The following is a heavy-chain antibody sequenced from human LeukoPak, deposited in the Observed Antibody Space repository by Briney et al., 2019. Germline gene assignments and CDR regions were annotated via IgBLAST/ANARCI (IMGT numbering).Heavy chain of an antibody. Sequence: GASVKVSCKASGYTFTGYYMHWVRQAPGQGLEWMGWINPNSGGTNYAQKFQGRVTMTRDTSISTAYMELSRLRSDDTAVYYCARDSILYSSTPRGFDYWGQGTLVTVSS. J-gene: IGHJ4*02. V-gene: IGHV1-2*02. CDR1: GYTFTGYY. D-gene: IGHD6-13*01. CDR3: ARDSILYSSTPRGFDY. CDR2: INPNSGGT.